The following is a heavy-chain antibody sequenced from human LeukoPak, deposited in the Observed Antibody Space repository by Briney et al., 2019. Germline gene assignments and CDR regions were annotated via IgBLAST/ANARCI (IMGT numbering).Heavy chain of an antibody. J-gene: IGHJ3*02. Sequence: GGSPRLSCAASGFTFSSYWMSWVRQAPGKGLEWVANIKQDGSEKYYVDSVKGRFTISRDNAKNSLYLQMNSLRAEDTAVYYCASSPDYDIWTGDAFDIWGQGTMVTVSS. CDR3: ASSPDYDIWTGDAFDI. CDR2: IKQDGSEK. V-gene: IGHV3-7*01. D-gene: IGHD3-9*01. CDR1: GFTFSSYW.